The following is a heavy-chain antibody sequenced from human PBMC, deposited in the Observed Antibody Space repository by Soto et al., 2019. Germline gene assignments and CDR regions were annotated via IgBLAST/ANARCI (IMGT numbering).Heavy chain of an antibody. CDR2: IVVGSGNT. Sequence: SVKVSCKASGFTFTSSAVQWVRQARGQRLEWIGWIVVGSGNTNYAQKFQERVTITRDMSTSTAYMELSSLRSEDTTVYYYAAPYYYGSGSFLDYYYYYGMDVWGQGTTVTVSS. D-gene: IGHD3-10*01. J-gene: IGHJ6*02. CDR3: AAPYYYGSGSFLDYYYYYGMDV. CDR1: GFTFTSSA. V-gene: IGHV1-58*01.